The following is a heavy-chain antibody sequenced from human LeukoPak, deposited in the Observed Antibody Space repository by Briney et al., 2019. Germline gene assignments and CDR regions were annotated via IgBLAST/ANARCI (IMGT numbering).Heavy chain of an antibody. V-gene: IGHV3-20*04. J-gene: IGHJ3*02. CDR2: INWNGGST. CDR1: GFTFDDYG. Sequence: GGSLRLSCAASGFTFDDYGMSWVRQAPGKGLEWVSGINWNGGSTGYADSVKGRSTISRDNAKNSLYLQMNSLRAEDTAVYYCAREYSSSSGRAFDIWGQGTMATVSS. D-gene: IGHD4-11*01. CDR3: AREYSSSSGRAFDI.